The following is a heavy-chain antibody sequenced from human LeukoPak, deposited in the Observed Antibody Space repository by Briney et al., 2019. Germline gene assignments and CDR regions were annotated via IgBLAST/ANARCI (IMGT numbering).Heavy chain of an antibody. CDR2: IIPIFGTA. CDR1: GGTFSSYA. Sequence: ASVKVSCKASGGTFSSYAISWARQAPGQGLEWMGGIIPIFGTANYAQKFQGRVTITTDESTSTAYMELSSLRSEDTAVYYCARVLMMRNYYYYYMDVWGKGTTVTVSS. CDR3: ARVLMMRNYYYYYMDV. V-gene: IGHV1-69*05. J-gene: IGHJ6*03. D-gene: IGHD3-16*01.